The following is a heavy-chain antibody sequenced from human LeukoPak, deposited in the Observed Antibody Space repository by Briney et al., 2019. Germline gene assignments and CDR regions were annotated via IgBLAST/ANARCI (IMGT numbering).Heavy chain of an antibody. V-gene: IGHV4-39*01. CDR3: ARVIRMVRGVMRFDP. J-gene: IGHJ5*02. CDR1: GGSISSSSHY. D-gene: IGHD3-10*01. CDR2: IYYSGST. Sequence: SETLSLTCTVSGGSISSSSHYWGWIRQPPGKGLEWIGSIYYSGSTYYNPSLKSRVTISVDTSKNQFSLKLSSVTAADTAVYYCARVIRMVRGVMRFDPWGQGTLVTVSS.